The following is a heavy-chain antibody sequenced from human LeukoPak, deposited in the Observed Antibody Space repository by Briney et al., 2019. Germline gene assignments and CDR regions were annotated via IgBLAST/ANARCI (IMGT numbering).Heavy chain of an antibody. V-gene: IGHV1-8*03. CDR3: AREGYCSSTSCSHDFDY. D-gene: IGHD2-2*01. CDR2: MNPNSGNT. Sequence: ASVKVSCKASGYTFTSYDINWVRQATGQGLEWMGWMNPNSGNTGYAQKFQGRVTITRNTSISTAYMELSSLRSEDTAVYYCAREGYCSSTSCSHDFDYWGQGTLVTVSS. J-gene: IGHJ4*02. CDR1: GYTFTSYD.